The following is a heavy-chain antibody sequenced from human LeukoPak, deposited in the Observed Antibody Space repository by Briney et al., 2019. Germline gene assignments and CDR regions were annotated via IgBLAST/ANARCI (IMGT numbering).Heavy chain of an antibody. Sequence: PSETLSLTCTVSGYSISSGYYWGWIRQPPGKGLEWIGSIYHSGSTYYNPSLKSRVTISVDTSKNQFSLKLSSVTAADTAVYYCARHYSTNDFQHWGQGTLVTVSS. CDR1: GYSISSGYY. D-gene: IGHD5-18*01. V-gene: IGHV4-38-2*02. CDR3: ARHYSTNDFQH. CDR2: IYHSGST. J-gene: IGHJ1*01.